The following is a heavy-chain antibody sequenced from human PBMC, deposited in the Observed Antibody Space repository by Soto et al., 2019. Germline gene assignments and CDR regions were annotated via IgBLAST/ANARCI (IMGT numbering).Heavy chain of an antibody. Sequence: GGSLRLSCAGSVLSFSTYEMNWVRQAPGKGLEWIAHITTSGSDMNYADSVKGRFTISRDNSKSSVFLQMNSLRVEDTAIYYCLRESFFYDMNAQEDSGQANQVT. J-gene: IGHJ4*02. CDR1: VLSFSTYE. V-gene: IGHV3-48*03. CDR3: LRESFFYDMNAQED. D-gene: IGHD3-22*01. CDR2: ITTSGSDM.